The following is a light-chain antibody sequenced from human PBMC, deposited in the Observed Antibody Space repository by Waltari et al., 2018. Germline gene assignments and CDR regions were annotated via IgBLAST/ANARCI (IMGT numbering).Light chain of an antibody. Sequence: SYVLTQPPSVSGAPGQTATLTCGGDNIGHKSVNWYQQKHGQAPVLVIHYDRDRPSGIPRRLPGTNSGNTATLTISGVEAGDEADYYCQVWDAISDHVVFGGRTKLTVL. CDR2: YDR. CDR1: NIGHKS. CDR3: QVWDAISDHVV. J-gene: IGLJ2*01. V-gene: IGLV3-21*04.